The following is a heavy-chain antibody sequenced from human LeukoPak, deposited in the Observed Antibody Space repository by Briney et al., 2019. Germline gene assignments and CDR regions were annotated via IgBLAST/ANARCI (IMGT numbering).Heavy chain of an antibody. CDR3: AGSYYYGSTDLAPFDY. J-gene: IGHJ4*02. V-gene: IGHV4-31*03. D-gene: IGHD3-10*01. CDR1: GGSISSGGYY. CDR2: IYYSGST. Sequence: SQTQSLTCTVSGGSISSGGYYWSWIRQHPGKGLEWIGYIYYSGSTYYNPSLKSRVTISVDTSKNQFSLKLSSVTAADTAVYYCAGSYYYGSTDLAPFDYWGQGTLATVSS.